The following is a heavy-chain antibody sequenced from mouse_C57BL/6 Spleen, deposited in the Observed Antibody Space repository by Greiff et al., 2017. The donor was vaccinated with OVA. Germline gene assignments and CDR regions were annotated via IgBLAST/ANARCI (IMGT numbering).Heavy chain of an antibody. V-gene: IGHV1-59*01. J-gene: IGHJ3*01. CDR2: IDPSDSYT. CDR1: GYTFTSYW. D-gene: IGHD1-1*01. CDR3: ARYPVGTTVGARDWVAY. Sequence: QVQLQQPGAELVRPGTSVKLSCKASGYTFTSYWMHWVKQRPGQGLEWIGVIDPSDSYTNYNQKFKGKATLTVDTSSSTAYMQLSSLTSEDSAVYYCARYPVGTTVGARDWVAYWGQGTLVTVSA.